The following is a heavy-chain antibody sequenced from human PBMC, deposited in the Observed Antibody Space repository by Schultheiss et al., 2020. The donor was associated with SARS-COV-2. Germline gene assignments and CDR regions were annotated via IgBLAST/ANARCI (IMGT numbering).Heavy chain of an antibody. D-gene: IGHD2-8*02. CDR1: GFTFSNYA. V-gene: IGHV3-30*04. CDR2: IWYDGSNK. J-gene: IGHJ4*02. CDR3: AREGALGYCAADTCKSLDY. Sequence: GGSLRLSCAASGFTFSNYAMHWVRQAPGKGLEWVAVIWYDGSNKYYADSVKGRFTISRDNAENSLYLQMNSLRAEDTAVYYCAREGALGYCAADTCKSLDYWGQGTLVTVSS.